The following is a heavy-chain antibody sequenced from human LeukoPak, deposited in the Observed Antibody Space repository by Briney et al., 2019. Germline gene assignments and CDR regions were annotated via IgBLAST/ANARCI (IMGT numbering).Heavy chain of an antibody. Sequence: PGGSLRLSCAASGFTFSSYAMSWVRQAPGKGPEWASGISGRGVSTYYADSVKGRLTISRDNSKNTLYLQMNSLRAEDTAVYYCAKTQNYDSSGYSCFDYWGQGTLVTVSS. J-gene: IGHJ4*02. CDR3: AKTQNYDSSGYSCFDY. CDR1: GFTFSSYA. CDR2: ISGRGVST. D-gene: IGHD3-22*01. V-gene: IGHV3-23*01.